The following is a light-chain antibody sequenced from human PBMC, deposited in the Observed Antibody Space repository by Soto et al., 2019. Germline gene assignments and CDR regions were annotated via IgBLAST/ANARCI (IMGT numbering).Light chain of an antibody. CDR1: QSVSSSY. CDR3: QQYGSSLYT. J-gene: IGKJ2*01. Sequence: EIVLTQSPGTLSSSPGERATLSCRASQSVSSSYLAWYQQKPGQPPRLLIYGASSRATGIPDRFSGSGSGTDFTLTISRLEPEDFAVYYCQQYGSSLYTFGQGTKLEIK. V-gene: IGKV3-20*01. CDR2: GAS.